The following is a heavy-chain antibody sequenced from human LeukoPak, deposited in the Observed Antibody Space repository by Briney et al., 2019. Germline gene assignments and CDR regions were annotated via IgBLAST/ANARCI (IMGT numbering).Heavy chain of an antibody. CDR3: ARGGSGYYDAFDI. J-gene: IGHJ3*02. CDR2: IIPIFGTA. CDR1: GGTFSSYA. Sequence: GASVNVSCKATGGTFSSYAISWVRHAPGQGHEWMGGIIPIFGTATYAKKFPGRVTIPTDKSPRTAYMQWSSLRSQDMAVYYCARGGSGYYDAFDIWGEGTMVTVSS. D-gene: IGHD3-22*01. V-gene: IGHV1-69*05.